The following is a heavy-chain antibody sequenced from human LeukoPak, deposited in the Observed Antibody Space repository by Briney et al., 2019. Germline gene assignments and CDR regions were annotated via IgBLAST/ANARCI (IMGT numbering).Heavy chain of an antibody. Sequence: ASVKVSCKASGYTFTGYYMHWVRQAPGQGLEWMGWINPNSGGTNYAQKFQGRVTMTRDTSISTAYMELSRLRSDDTAVYYCARVPTSIAALGKKNAFDIWGQGTMVTVSS. V-gene: IGHV1-2*02. CDR2: INPNSGGT. CDR1: GYTFTGYY. J-gene: IGHJ3*02. D-gene: IGHD6-6*01. CDR3: ARVPTSIAALGKKNAFDI.